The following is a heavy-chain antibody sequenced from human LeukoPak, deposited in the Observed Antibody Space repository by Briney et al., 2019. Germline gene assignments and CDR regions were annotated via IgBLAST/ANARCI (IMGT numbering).Heavy chain of an antibody. CDR2: VYYTGIT. CDR3: ARRSIAAAVDY. D-gene: IGHD6-13*01. V-gene: IGHV4-39*01. Sequence: SETLFLTCSVSGGSIARSSDYWGWIRQPPGKGLEWIGSVYYTGITDYNPSLKSRATIFVDTSENKFSLNLTSVTAADTAVYYCARRSIAAAVDYWGRGTLVTVSS. CDR1: GGSIARSSDY. J-gene: IGHJ4*02.